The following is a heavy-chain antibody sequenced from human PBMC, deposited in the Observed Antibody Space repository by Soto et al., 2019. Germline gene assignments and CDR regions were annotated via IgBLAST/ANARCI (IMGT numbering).Heavy chain of an antibody. D-gene: IGHD1-26*01. V-gene: IGHV3-15*07. CDR1: GFIFRSAW. CDR2: GKSKMDDETT. Sequence: EGRLVESGGGLVKPEESLRLSCAASGFIFRSAWMNWVRQAPGKGLEWVGRGKSKMDDETTDYAAPVKGRFTITRDDSKSVVYLQMNRLRLDDTALYFWATSKGSRVGAFDYWGPGTVVTVSS. CDR3: ATSKGSRVGAFDY. J-gene: IGHJ4*02.